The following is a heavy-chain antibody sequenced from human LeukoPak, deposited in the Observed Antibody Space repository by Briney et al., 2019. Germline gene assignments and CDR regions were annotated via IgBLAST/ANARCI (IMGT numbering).Heavy chain of an antibody. D-gene: IGHD3-22*01. CDR3: ARDAHDSSGFLAFDI. CDR1: GYTFTSYG. Sequence: SVKVSCKASGYTFTSYGISWVRQAPGQGLEWMGGIIPIFGTANYAQKFQGRVTITADESTSTAYMELSSLRSEDTAVYCCARDAHDSSGFLAFDIWGQGTMVTVSS. CDR2: IIPIFGTA. J-gene: IGHJ3*02. V-gene: IGHV1-69*13.